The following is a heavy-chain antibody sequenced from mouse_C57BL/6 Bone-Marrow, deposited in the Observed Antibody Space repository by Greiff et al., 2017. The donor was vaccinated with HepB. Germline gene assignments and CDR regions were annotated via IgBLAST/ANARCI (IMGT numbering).Heavy chain of an antibody. CDR2: ISGGGGNT. J-gene: IGHJ2*01. D-gene: IGHD1-1*01. Sequence: EVNLVESGGGLVKPGGSLKLSCAASGFTFSSYTMSWVRQTPEKRLEWVATISGGGGNTYYPDSVKGRFTISRDNAKNTLYLQMSSLRSEDTALYYCARRFTTDYWGQGTTLTVSS. CDR3: ARRFTTDY. CDR1: GFTFSSYT. V-gene: IGHV5-9*01.